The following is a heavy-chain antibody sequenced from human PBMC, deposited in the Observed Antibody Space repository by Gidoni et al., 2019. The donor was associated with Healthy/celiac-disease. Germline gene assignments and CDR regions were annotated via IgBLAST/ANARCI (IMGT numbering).Heavy chain of an antibody. CDR1: GGTFRSYA. V-gene: IGHV1-69*01. CDR2: IIPIVGTA. D-gene: IGHD3-22*01. CDR3: ASGDTYYDSSGYLFDY. J-gene: IGHJ4*02. Sequence: QVQLVQSGAAVKKPGSSVQVSCKASGGTFRSYAISWVRQAPGQGLEWMGGIIPIVGTANYAQKFQGRVTITADESTSTAYMELSSLRSEDTAVYYCASGDTYYDSSGYLFDYWGQGTLVTVSS.